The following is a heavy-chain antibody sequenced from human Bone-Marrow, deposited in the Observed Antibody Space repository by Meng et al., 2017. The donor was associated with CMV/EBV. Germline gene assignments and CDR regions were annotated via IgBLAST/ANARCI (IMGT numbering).Heavy chain of an antibody. V-gene: IGHV3-53*01. CDR1: GFTVSSNY. D-gene: IGHD2-21*01. J-gene: IGHJ6*02. CDR3: AREGGIANYYYYGMDV. CDR2: IHSGGST. Sequence: GGSPRLPCAASGFTVSSNYMTWVRQAAGKGLEWVSVIHSGGSTYYADSVKGRFTISRDNSKNTLYLQMSSLRAEDTAVYYCAREGGIANYYYYGMDVWGQGTTVTVSS.